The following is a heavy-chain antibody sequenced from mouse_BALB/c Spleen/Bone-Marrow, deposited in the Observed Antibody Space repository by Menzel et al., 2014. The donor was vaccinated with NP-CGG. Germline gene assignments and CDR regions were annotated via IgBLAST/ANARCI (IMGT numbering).Heavy chain of an antibody. CDR2: IDPANGNT. CDR3: ARWEYYAMDY. Sequence: VQLQQSGAELVKPGASVKLSCTASGFNIKDTYMHWVRQRPEQGLEWIGRIDPANGNTKYDPKFQGKATITADTSSNTAYLQVSSLTSEDTAVYYCARWEYYAMDYWGRGTSVTVSS. CDR1: GFNIKDTY. V-gene: IGHV14-3*02. J-gene: IGHJ4*01. D-gene: IGHD4-1*01.